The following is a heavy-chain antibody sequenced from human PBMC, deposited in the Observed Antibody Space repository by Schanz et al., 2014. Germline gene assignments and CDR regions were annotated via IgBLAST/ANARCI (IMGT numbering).Heavy chain of an antibody. CDR1: GFTFSDYY. J-gene: IGHJ6*02. CDR2: ISSRGTTI. V-gene: IGHV3-11*01. CDR3: ARQRSYFYAMDV. Sequence: QVQLEESGGGLVTPGGSLRLSCAASGFTFSDYYMSWIRQAPGKGLECISYISSRGTTIYYADSVKGRFTISRDNAENSLYLQMSSLRAEDTAVYYCARQRSYFYAMDVWGQGTTVTVSS.